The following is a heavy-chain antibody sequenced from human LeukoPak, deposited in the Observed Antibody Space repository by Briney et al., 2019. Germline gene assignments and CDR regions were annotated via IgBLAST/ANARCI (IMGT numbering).Heavy chain of an antibody. D-gene: IGHD6-13*01. V-gene: IGHV3-23*01. Sequence: GGSLRLSCAASGFTFSSYAMSWVRQAPGKGLQWVSTITGTTHYADSVRGRFTISRDNSKNTPYLQMNSLRAEDTAMYYCAKDSGGSGWYVADYWGQGTLVTVSS. CDR1: GFTFSSYA. CDR3: AKDSGGSGWYVADY. J-gene: IGHJ4*02. CDR2: ITGTT.